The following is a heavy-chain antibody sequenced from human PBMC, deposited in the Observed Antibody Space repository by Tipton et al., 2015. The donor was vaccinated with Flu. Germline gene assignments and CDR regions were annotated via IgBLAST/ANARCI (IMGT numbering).Heavy chain of an antibody. V-gene: IGHV4-4*07. CDR2: MYTSGST. Sequence: TLSLTCTVSGGSISSFYWSWIRQPAGKGLEWIGRMYTSGSTNYNPSRKSRVTMSVDTSKNQFSLNLTSVTAADTAVYYCARSGSKGSSPDYWGQGTLVTVS. CDR3: ARSGSKGSSPDY. D-gene: IGHD6-13*01. CDR1: GGSISSFY. J-gene: IGHJ4*02.